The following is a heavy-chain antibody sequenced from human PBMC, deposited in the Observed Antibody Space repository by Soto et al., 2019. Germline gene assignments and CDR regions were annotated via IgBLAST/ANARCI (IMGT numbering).Heavy chain of an antibody. D-gene: IGHD2-21*01. Sequence: QVQLVQSGAEVKKPGASVKVSCKASGYTFTSDGVSWVRQAPGQGLEWMGWISGYNGNTNYAQRFRDRVTLTTDTPTSTAYMELRGLRSDDSAVYSWARDAHCGGPPGCRAMAVWAQGTTITVSS. CDR2: ISGYNGNT. CDR3: ARDAHCGGPPGCRAMAV. CDR1: GYTFTSDG. J-gene: IGHJ6*02. V-gene: IGHV1-18*04.